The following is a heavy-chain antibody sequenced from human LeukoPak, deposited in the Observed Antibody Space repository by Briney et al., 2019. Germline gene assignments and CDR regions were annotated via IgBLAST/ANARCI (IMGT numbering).Heavy chain of an antibody. CDR2: IYYSGST. V-gene: IGHV4-59*08. Sequence: SETLSLTCTVSGGSIGSYYWSWIRQPPGKGLEWIGYIYYSGSTNYNPSLKSRVTISVDTSKNQFSLKLSSVTAADTAVYYCARQDRLAAWYFDLWGRGTLVTVSS. D-gene: IGHD3-16*01. CDR3: ARQDRLAAWYFDL. J-gene: IGHJ2*01. CDR1: GGSIGSYY.